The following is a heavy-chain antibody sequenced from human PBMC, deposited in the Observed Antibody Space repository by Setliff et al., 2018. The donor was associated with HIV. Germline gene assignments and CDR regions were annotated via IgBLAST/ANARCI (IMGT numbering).Heavy chain of an antibody. J-gene: IGHJ4*02. Sequence: GGSLSLSCAASGFTFSSHWMHWVRQAPGKGLVWVSYIDNDGSHTIHADSVKGRFTISRDNAKNTVYLQMNSLRTEDTAVYYCARGGFGTGLDYWGLGALVTVSS. D-gene: IGHD6-13*01. CDR2: IDNDGSHT. CDR3: ARGGFGTGLDY. CDR1: GFTFSSHW. V-gene: IGHV3-74*01.